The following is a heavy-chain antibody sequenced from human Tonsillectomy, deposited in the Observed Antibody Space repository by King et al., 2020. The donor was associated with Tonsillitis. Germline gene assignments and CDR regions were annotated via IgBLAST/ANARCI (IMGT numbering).Heavy chain of an antibody. D-gene: IGHD6-19*01. CDR3: TKEAVAPSYWYFDL. CDR2: ISGSGGSR. J-gene: IGHJ2*01. V-gene: IGHV3-23*04. CDR1: GFTFSSYA. Sequence: VQLVESGRNLVQPGGSLRLSCAASGFTFSSYAMSWVRQAPGKGLEWVSAISGSGGSRYYADSVKGRFTISRDNSKNMLYQQMNSLRAGETAGYYCTKEAVAPSYWYFDLWGRGTLVTVSS.